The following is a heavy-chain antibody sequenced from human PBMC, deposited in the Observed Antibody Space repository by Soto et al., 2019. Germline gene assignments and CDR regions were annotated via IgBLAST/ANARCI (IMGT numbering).Heavy chain of an antibody. D-gene: IGHD1-26*01. CDR2: ISYNGTIT. CDR3: AGRIVAAGFGS. J-gene: IGHJ4*02. Sequence: EVQLVESGGGLVQPGESLRLSCEASGFAFSSYWMHWVRQGPGKGLVWVSRISYNGTITDYEDSVKGRFTLYRDNAKNMLYLQMNSLRAEDTAVYYFAGRIVAAGFGSLGQGTLVTGSS. CDR1: GFAFSSYW. V-gene: IGHV3-74*01.